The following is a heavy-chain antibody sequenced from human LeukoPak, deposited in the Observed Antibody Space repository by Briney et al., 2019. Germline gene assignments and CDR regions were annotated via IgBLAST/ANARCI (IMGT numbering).Heavy chain of an antibody. CDR1: GYTFTGYY. J-gene: IGHJ4*02. V-gene: IGHV1-2*02. CDR2: INPNSGGT. Sequence: ASVKVSCKASGYTFTGYYMHWVRQAPGQGLEWMGWINPNSGGTNYAQKFQGRVTMTRDTSISTAYMELSRLRSDDTAVYYCARDDPAAAGYFDYWGQGTLVAVSS. CDR3: ARDDPAAAGYFDY. D-gene: IGHD6-13*01.